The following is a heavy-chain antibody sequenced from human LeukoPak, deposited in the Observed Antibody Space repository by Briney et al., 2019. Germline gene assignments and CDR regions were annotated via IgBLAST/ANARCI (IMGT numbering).Heavy chain of an antibody. D-gene: IGHD2-8*01. CDR1: GGTFSSYA. V-gene: IGHV1-69*13. J-gene: IGHJ6*02. CDR3: AMAYCTNGVCYYYYGMDV. CDR2: IIPIFGTA. Sequence: RASVKVSCKASGGTFSSYAISWVRQAPGQGLEWMGGIIPIFGTANYAQKFQGRVTITADESTSTAYMELSSLRSEDTAVYYCAMAYCTNGVCYYYYGMDVWGQGTTVTVSS.